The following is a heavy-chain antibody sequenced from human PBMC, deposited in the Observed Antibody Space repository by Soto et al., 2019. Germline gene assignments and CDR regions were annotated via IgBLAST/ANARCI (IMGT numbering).Heavy chain of an antibody. D-gene: IGHD5-12*01. Sequence: QVQLVDSGGGVVQPGRSLRLSCAASGFTFSSYGMHWVRQAPGKGLEWGAVIWYDGSNKYYANSVKGRFTISRDNSKKTLYLQMNSLRAEDTAVYYCATFKDGYNFYFDYWGQGTLVTVSS. J-gene: IGHJ4*02. CDR2: IWYDGSNK. CDR1: GFTFSSYG. CDR3: ATFKDGYNFYFDY. V-gene: IGHV3-33*01.